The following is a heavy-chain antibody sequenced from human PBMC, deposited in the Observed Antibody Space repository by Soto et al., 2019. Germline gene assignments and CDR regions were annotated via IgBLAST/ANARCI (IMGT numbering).Heavy chain of an antibody. Sequence: SGPPLVNPTQTLTLTCTFSGFSLKTGGAGVGWIRQPPGEALEWLALIYWNEDKRYSPSLKSRLTITKDTSKNQVVLTMTNVDPVDTATYYCAHRGYGDYPRDNWFDPWGQGTLVTVSS. CDR2: IYWNEDK. V-gene: IGHV2-5*01. J-gene: IGHJ5*02. CDR1: GFSLKTGGAG. CDR3: AHRGYGDYPRDNWFDP. D-gene: IGHD4-17*01.